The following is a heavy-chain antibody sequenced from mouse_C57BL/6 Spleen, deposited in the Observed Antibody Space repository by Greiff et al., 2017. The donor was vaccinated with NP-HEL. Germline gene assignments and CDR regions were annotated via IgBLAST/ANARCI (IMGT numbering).Heavy chain of an antibody. J-gene: IGHJ3*01. D-gene: IGHD1-1*01. CDR2: IDPEDGDT. V-gene: IGHV14-1*01. CDR1: GFNIKDYY. Sequence: VQLQQSGAELVRPGASVKLSCTASGFNIKDYYMHWVKQRPEQGLEWIGRIDPEDGDTEYAPKFQGKATMTADTSSNTAYLQLSSLTSEDTAVYYCTYGSSYAWFAYWGQGTLVTVSA. CDR3: TYGSSYAWFAY.